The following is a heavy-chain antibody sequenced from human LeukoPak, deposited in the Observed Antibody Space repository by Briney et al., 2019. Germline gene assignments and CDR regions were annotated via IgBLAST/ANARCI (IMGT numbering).Heavy chain of an antibody. CDR2: IIPIFGTA. J-gene: IGHJ4*02. Sequence: ASVKVSCKASGGTFSSYAISGVRQAPGQGLEWMGGIIPIFGTANYAQKFQGRITITADKSTSTAYMELSSLRSEDTAVYYCARGGSLDVVPAAIRKTHQFDYWGQGALVTVSS. V-gene: IGHV1-69*06. CDR3: ARGGSLDVVPAAIRKTHQFDY. D-gene: IGHD2-2*02. CDR1: GGTFSSYA.